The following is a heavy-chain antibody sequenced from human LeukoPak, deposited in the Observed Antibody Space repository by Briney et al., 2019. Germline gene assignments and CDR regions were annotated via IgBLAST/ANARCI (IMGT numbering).Heavy chain of an antibody. CDR1: GFTVNSNY. D-gene: IGHD2-2*01. CDR3: AKDRLGFCSSTSCYVGGY. V-gene: IGHV3-53*05. Sequence: PGGSLRLSCAASGFTVNSNYMSWVRQAPGKGLEWVSVIYSGGSTYYADSVKGRFTISRDNSKNTLYLQMNSLRAEDTAVYYCAKDRLGFCSSTSCYVGGYWGQGTLVTVSS. J-gene: IGHJ4*02. CDR2: IYSGGST.